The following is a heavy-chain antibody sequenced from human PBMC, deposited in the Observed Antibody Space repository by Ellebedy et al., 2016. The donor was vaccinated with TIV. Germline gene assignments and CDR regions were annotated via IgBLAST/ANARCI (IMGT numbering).Heavy chain of an antibody. V-gene: IGHV3-7*01. Sequence: GESLKISCAASGFSFRSYWMSWVRQAPGKGLEWVANIYQDGGVQYYVDSVKCRFTISRDNADNTLFPQMNSLRAEDTAVYYCARRGSYGDYAVQINSWFDTWGRGTLVAVSS. J-gene: IGHJ5*02. CDR1: GFSFRSYW. D-gene: IGHD4-17*01. CDR3: ARRGSYGDYAVQINSWFDT. CDR2: IYQDGGVQ.